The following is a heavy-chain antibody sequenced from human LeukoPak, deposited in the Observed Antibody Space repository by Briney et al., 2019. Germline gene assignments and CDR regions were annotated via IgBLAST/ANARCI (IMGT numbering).Heavy chain of an antibody. J-gene: IGHJ4*02. CDR3: ARDQEGFDY. V-gene: IGHV1-46*01. Sequence: GASVKVSCKASGGTFSSYAISWVRQAPGQGLEWMGMIYPRDGSTSYAQKFQGRVTVTRDTSTSTVHVELSGLRSEDTAVYYCARDQEGFDYWGQGTLVTVSS. CDR2: IYPRDGST. CDR1: GGTFSSYA.